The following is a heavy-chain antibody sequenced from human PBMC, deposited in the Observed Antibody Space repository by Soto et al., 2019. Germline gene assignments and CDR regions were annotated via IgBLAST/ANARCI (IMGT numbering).Heavy chain of an antibody. D-gene: IGHD2-15*01. V-gene: IGHV3-30*18. Sequence: QVQLVESGGGVVQPGRSLRLSCAASGFTFSSYGMHWVRQAPGKGLEWVAVISYDGSNKYYADSVKGRFTISRDNSKNTLYLQMNSLRAEYTAVYYCAKSGRGGSCWDWGQGTLVTVSS. CDR3: AKSGRGGSCWD. CDR1: GFTFSSYG. CDR2: ISYDGSNK. J-gene: IGHJ4*02.